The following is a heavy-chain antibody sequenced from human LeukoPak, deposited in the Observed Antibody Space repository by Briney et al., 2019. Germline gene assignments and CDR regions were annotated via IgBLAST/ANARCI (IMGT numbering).Heavy chain of an antibody. Sequence: GGSLRLSCAASGFILSTYWMHWVRQVPGKGLLWVSRINGDGKDTPYADSVKGRFTISRDNAKNSLYLQMNSLRAEDTAVYYCARVTMVRGVIINWYYGMDVWGQGTTVTVSS. J-gene: IGHJ6*02. CDR2: INGDGKDT. V-gene: IGHV3-74*01. CDR1: GFILSTYW. CDR3: ARVTMVRGVIINWYYGMDV. D-gene: IGHD3-10*01.